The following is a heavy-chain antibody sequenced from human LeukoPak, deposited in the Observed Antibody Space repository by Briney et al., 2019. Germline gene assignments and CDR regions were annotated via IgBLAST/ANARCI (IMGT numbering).Heavy chain of an antibody. CDR3: ARGGEVVVVPAALYYFDY. CDR2: INHSGST. V-gene: IGHV4-34*01. D-gene: IGHD2-2*01. J-gene: IGHJ4*02. CDR1: GGSFSGYY. Sequence: PSETLSITCAVYGGSFSGYYWSWIRQPPGKGLEWIGEINHSGSTNYNPSIESRATISVDTSKNQFSLKLSSVTAADTAVYYCARGGEVVVVPAALYYFDYWGQGTLVTVSS.